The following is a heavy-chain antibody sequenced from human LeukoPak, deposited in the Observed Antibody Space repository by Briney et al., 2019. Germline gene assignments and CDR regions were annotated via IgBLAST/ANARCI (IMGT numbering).Heavy chain of an antibody. CDR1: GYTLTELS. D-gene: IGHD1-26*01. CDR3: STALRGSLSFDY. V-gene: IGHV1-24*01. CDR2: FDPEDGET. J-gene: IGHJ4*01. Sequence: GASVKVSCKVSGYTLTELSMHWVRQAPGKGLEWMGGFDPEDGETIYAQKFQGRVTMTEDTSTDTAYMELSSLRSEDTAVYYCSTALRGSLSFDYRGQGTLVNVSS.